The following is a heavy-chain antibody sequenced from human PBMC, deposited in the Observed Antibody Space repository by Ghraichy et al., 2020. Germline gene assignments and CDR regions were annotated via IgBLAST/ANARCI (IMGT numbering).Heavy chain of an antibody. Sequence: SETLSLTCIVSGGSISSSSYYWGWIRQPPGKGLEWIGSIYYSGSTYYNPSLKSRVTISVDTSKNQFSLKLSSVTAADTAVYYCAILSSSSSRGFYFDYWGQGTLVTVSS. D-gene: IGHD6-6*01. CDR2: IYYSGST. CDR3: AILSSSSSRGFYFDY. CDR1: GGSISSSSYY. V-gene: IGHV4-39*01. J-gene: IGHJ4*02.